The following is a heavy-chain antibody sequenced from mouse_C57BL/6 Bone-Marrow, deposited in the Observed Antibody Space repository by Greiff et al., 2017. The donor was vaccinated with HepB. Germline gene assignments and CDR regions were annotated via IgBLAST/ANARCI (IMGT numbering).Heavy chain of an antibody. Sequence: QVQLQQPGAELVKPGASVKLSCKASGYTFTSYWMHWVKQRPGQGLEWIGMIHPNSGSTNYNEKFKSKATLTVDKSSSTAYMQLSSLTSEDSAVYYWARDYGNSYWYFDVWGTGTTVTVSS. J-gene: IGHJ1*03. CDR3: ARDYGNSYWYFDV. CDR2: IHPNSGST. V-gene: IGHV1-64*01. D-gene: IGHD2-1*01. CDR1: GYTFTSYW.